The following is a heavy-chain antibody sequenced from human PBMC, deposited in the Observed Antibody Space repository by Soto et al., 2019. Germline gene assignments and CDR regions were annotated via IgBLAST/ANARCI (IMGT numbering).Heavy chain of an antibody. CDR1: GGSISSHY. J-gene: IGHJ4*02. CDR3: ASVLGLEAQFDY. CDR2: IYYSGST. V-gene: IGHV4-59*11. Sequence: SETLSLTCTVSGGSISSHYWSWIRQPPGKGLEWIGYIYYSGSTNYNPSLKSRVTISVDTSKNQFSLKLSSVTAADTAVYYCASVLGLEAQFDYWGQGTLVTVSS. D-gene: IGHD2-8*02.